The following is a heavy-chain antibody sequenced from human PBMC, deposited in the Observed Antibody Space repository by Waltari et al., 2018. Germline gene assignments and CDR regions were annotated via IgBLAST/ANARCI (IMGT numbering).Heavy chain of an antibody. J-gene: IGHJ4*02. CDR3: ARVNGGSYFDY. D-gene: IGHD1-26*01. CDR1: GGSFSGYY. V-gene: IGHV4-34*01. Sequence: QVQLQQWGAGLLKPSETLSLTCAVYGGSFSGYYWSWIRQPPGKGLEWSGEINHSGSTNSHPSLKSRVTISGDTSKDQFSLKLSSVTAADTAVYYCARVNGGSYFDYWGQGTLVTVSS. CDR2: INHSGST.